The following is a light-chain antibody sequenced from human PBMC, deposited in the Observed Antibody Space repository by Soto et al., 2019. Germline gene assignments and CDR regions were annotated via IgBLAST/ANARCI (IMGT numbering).Light chain of an antibody. V-gene: IGKV1-5*03. CDR1: QTISSW. J-gene: IGKJ4*01. CDR2: KAS. CDR3: QQYNSMSLT. Sequence: DIQMTQSPSTLSGSVGDRVTITCRASQTISSWLAWYXXXPXXAXKXLIYKASTLKSGVPSRFSGSGSGTEFTLTISSLQPDDFATYFCQQYNSMSLTFGGGTKV.